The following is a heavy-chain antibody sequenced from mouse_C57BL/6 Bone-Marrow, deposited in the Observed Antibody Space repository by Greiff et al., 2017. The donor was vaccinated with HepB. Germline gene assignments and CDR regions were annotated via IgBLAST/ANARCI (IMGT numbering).Heavy chain of an antibody. CDR3: ARVNYGSSYYAMDY. CDR1: GYTFTSYW. CDR2: IDPSDSYT. J-gene: IGHJ4*01. V-gene: IGHV1-69*01. D-gene: IGHD1-1*01. Sequence: VQLQQPGAELVMPGASVKLSCKASGYTFTSYWMHWVKQRPGQGLEWIGEIDPSDSYTNYNQKFKGKSTLTVDKSSSTAYTQLSSLTSEDSAVYYCARVNYGSSYYAMDYWGQGTSVTVSS.